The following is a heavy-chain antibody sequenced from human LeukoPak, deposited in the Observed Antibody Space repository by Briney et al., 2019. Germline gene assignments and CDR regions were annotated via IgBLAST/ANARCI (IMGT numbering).Heavy chain of an antibody. CDR1: GFTFSAFW. CDR3: VRDRDLDYYYYYMDV. J-gene: IGHJ6*03. D-gene: IGHD5-24*01. CDR2: IKQDGSEI. Sequence: TGGSLRLSCAASGFTFSAFWMNWVRQAPGKGLEWVANIKQDGSEIYYVDSVEGRFTISRDNAKNSLYLQMNSLRAEDTAVYYCVRDRDLDYYYYYMDVWGKGTTVTVSS. V-gene: IGHV3-7*01.